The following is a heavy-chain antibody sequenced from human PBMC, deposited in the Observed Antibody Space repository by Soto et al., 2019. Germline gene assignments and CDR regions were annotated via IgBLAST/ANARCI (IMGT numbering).Heavy chain of an antibody. V-gene: IGHV1-69*13. J-gene: IGHJ6*02. CDR3: AKDSRFGESPMDV. D-gene: IGHD3-10*01. CDR2: IIPIFGTA. Sequence: SVKVSCKASGGTFSSYAISWVRQAPGQGLEWMGGIIPIFGTANYAQKFQGRVTITANESTSTAYMELSSLRSEDTAVYYCAKDSRFGESPMDVWGQGTTVTVSS. CDR1: GGTFSSYA.